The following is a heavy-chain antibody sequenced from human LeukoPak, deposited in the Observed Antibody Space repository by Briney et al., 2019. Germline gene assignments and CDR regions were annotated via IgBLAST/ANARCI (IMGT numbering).Heavy chain of an antibody. CDR2: IKQDGSET. CDR1: GFTFSNYW. V-gene: IGHV3-7*05. J-gene: IGHJ4*02. D-gene: IGHD3-22*01. CDR3: ARVYSSLWAPSFDY. Sequence: GGSLRLSCAASGFTFSNYWMNWVRQAPGKGLEWVANIKQDGSETYYVGSVKGRFTISRDNAKNSLFLQMNSLRAEDTAVYYCARVYSSLWAPSFDYWGREPWSPSPQ.